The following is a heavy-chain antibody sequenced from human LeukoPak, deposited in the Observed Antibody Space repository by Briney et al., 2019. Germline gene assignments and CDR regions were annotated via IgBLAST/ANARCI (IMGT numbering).Heavy chain of an antibody. V-gene: IGHV4-59*01. J-gene: IGHJ5*02. CDR2: IYYSGST. CDR3: ARATPDWFDP. D-gene: IGHD2-15*01. CDR1: GGSISSYY. Sequence: SETLSLTCTVSGGSISSYYWSWIRQPPGRGLECIGYIYYSGSTNYSPSLKSRVTISLDTSKNQFSLKLSSVTAAGTAVYYCARATPDWFDPWGQGTLVTVSS.